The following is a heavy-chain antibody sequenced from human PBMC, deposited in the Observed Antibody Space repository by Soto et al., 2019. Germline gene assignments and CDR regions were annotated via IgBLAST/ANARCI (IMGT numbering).Heavy chain of an antibody. J-gene: IGHJ6*04. CDR3: ARFSGHYLDYGMEV. CDR1: GYSFITYW. CDR2: IYPGDSDT. D-gene: IGHD6-19*01. V-gene: IGHV5-51*01. Sequence: PGESLQISCKGSGYSFITYWIVWVRQMPGKGLEWMGIIYPGDSDTRYSPSFQGQVTISADESITTAYLQWSSLKASDTAMYYCARFSGHYLDYGMEVWGEGTKVTVSS.